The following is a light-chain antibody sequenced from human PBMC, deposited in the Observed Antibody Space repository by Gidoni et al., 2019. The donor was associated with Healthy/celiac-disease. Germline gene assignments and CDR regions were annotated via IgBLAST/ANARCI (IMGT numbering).Light chain of an antibody. J-gene: IGLJ2*01. CDR1: KLGDKY. Sequence: SYELTQPPSVSVSPGQTASITCSGDKLGDKYACWYQQKPGKSPVLVSYQDTKRPSGIPERFSGSNSGNTATLTISGTQAMDEADYYCQAWDSSTFVVFGGGTKLTVL. CDR2: QDT. V-gene: IGLV3-1*01. CDR3: QAWDSSTFVV.